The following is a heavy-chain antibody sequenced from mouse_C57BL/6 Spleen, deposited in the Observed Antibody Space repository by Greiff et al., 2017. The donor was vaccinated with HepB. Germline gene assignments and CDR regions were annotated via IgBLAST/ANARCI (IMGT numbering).Heavy chain of an antibody. J-gene: IGHJ1*03. CDR3: ARGGNYGNWYFDV. CDR2: INYDGSST. Sequence: EVKLVESEGGLVQPGSSMKLSCTASGFTFSDYYMAWVRQVPEKGLEWVANINYDGSSTYYLDSLKSRFIISRDNAKNILYLQMSSLKSEDTATYYCARGGNYGNWYFDVWGTGTTVTVSS. V-gene: IGHV5-16*01. CDR1: GFTFSDYY. D-gene: IGHD2-1*01.